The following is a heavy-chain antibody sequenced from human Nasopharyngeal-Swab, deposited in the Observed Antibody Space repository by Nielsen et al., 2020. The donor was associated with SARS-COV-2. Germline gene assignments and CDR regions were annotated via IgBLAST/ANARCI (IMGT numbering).Heavy chain of an antibody. Sequence: GESLKISCAASGFTFSSYCMHWVRHAPGKGLVWVSRINSDGSSTSYADSVKGRFTISRDNAKNTLYLQMNSLRAEDTAVYYCARGRYYDYVWGSYGLDYWGQGTLVTVSS. J-gene: IGHJ4*02. V-gene: IGHV3-74*01. D-gene: IGHD3-16*01. CDR1: GFTFSSYC. CDR3: ARGRYYDYVWGSYGLDY. CDR2: INSDGSST.